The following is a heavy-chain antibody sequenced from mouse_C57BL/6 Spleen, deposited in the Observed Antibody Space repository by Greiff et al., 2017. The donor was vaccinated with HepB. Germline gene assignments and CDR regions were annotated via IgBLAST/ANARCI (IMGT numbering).Heavy chain of an antibody. V-gene: IGHV5-15*01. Sequence: EVKLVESGGGLVQPGGSLKLSCAASGFTFSDYGMAWVRQAPRKGPEWVAFISNLAYSIYYADTVTGRFTISRENAKNTLYLEMSSLRSEDTAMYYCARHERGDYDWYFYVWGTGTTVTVSS. D-gene: IGHD2-13*01. CDR1: GFTFSDYG. J-gene: IGHJ1*03. CDR3: ARHERGDYDWYFYV. CDR2: ISNLAYSI.